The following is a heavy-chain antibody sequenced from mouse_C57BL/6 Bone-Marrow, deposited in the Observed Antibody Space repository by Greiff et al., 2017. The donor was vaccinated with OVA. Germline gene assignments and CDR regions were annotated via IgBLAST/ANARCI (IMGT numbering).Heavy chain of an antibody. CDR2: ISSGGSYT. D-gene: IGHD3-1*01. CDR3: ARVEGDSD. CDR1: GFTFSSYG. V-gene: IGHV5-6*01. J-gene: IGHJ3*01. Sequence: EVMLVESGGDLVKPGGSLKLSCAASGFTFSSYGMSWVRQTPDKRLEWVATISSGGSYTYYPDSVKGRFTISRDNAKNTLYLQMSSLKSEDTAMYYCARVEGDSDWGQGTLVTVSA.